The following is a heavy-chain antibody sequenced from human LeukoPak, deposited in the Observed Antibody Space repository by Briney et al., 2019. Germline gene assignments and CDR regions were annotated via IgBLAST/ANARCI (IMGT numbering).Heavy chain of an antibody. J-gene: IGHJ4*02. CDR2: ISSSSSTI. CDR3: ARDLSVDSSGWYEGIDY. D-gene: IGHD6-19*01. CDR1: GYTFSSYS. V-gene: IGHV3-48*04. Sequence: GGSLRLSCAASGYTFSSYSMNWVRQAPGKGLQWVSYISSSSSTIYYADSVKGRFTISRDNAKNSLYLQMNSLRAEDTAVYYCARDLSVDSSGWYEGIDYWGQGTLVTVSS.